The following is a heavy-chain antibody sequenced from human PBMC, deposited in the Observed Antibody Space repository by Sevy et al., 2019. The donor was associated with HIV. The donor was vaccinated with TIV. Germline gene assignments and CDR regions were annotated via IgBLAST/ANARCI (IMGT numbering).Heavy chain of an antibody. CDR2: ILPIFGLA. CDR3: ARVGYYDSSGHYPFDY. Sequence: SVKVSCKASGGTFTSYSISWVRQAPGQGLEWMGGILPIFGLAHYAQKFQGRVTITADESTSTAYMELSSLRSEDTAVYYCARVGYYDSSGHYPFDYWGHGTLVTVSS. V-gene: IGHV1-69*13. J-gene: IGHJ4*01. CDR1: GGTFTSYS. D-gene: IGHD3-22*01.